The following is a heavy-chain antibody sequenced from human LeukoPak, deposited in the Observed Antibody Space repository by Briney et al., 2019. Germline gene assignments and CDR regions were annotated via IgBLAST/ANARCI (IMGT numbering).Heavy chain of an antibody. CDR3: AKGKERSSTSTTYYYYYYYMDV. V-gene: IGHV1-69*05. CDR2: IIRIVSTA. D-gene: IGHD2-2*01. CDR1: GGTFSSYA. Sequence: HEASVKLSCKASGGTFSSYAISWVRQAPGQGLEWVGVIIRIVSTANYAQSLKGRFTITTDDSTNTTYMEMSSLRSEDTAVYYCAKGKERSSTSTTYYYYYYYMDVWGKGTTVTVSS. J-gene: IGHJ6*03.